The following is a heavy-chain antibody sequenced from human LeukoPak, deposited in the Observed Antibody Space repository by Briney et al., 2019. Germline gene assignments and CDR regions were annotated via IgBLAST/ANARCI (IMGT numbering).Heavy chain of an antibody. CDR1: GYTFTSYG. D-gene: IGHD2-2*01. CDR2: ISAYNGNT. V-gene: IGHV1-18*01. CDR3: AATPRGGCSSTSCYSFDY. J-gene: IGHJ4*02. Sequence: GASVKVSCKASGYTFTSYGISWVRQAPAQGLEWMGWISAYNGNTNYAQKLQGRVTMTTDTSTSTAYMELRSLRSDDTAVYYCAATPRGGCSSTSCYSFDYWGQGTLVTVSS.